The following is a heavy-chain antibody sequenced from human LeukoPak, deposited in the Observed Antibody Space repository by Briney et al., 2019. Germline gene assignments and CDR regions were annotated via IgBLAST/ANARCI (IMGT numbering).Heavy chain of an antibody. Sequence: SETLSLTCAVYGGSFSGYYWSWIRQPPGKGLEWIGEINHSGSTNYNPSLKSRVTISVDTSKNQFSLKLSSVTAADTAVYYCARVHYCSGGSCYPNWGQGTLVTVSS. V-gene: IGHV4-34*01. CDR2: INHSGST. D-gene: IGHD2-15*01. J-gene: IGHJ4*02. CDR1: GGSFSGYY. CDR3: ARVHYCSGGSCYPN.